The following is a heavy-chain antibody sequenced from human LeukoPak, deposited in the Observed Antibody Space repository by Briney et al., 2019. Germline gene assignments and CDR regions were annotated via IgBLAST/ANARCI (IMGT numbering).Heavy chain of an antibody. Sequence: PGGSLRLSCVASGLTFNYQDMHWVRQSAGKGLEWVSAIGVDDDTYYSASVKGRFTISRENARNSLYLQMNSLRAEDTAVYYCARERTRGCNGDICLDGFDIWGRGTKVTVSS. V-gene: IGHV3-13*01. CDR1: GLTFNYQD. D-gene: IGHD2-15*01. CDR2: IGVDDDT. CDR3: ARERTRGCNGDICLDGFDI. J-gene: IGHJ3*02.